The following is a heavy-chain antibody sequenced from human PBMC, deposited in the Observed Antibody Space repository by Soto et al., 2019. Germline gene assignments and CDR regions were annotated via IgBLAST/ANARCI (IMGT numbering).Heavy chain of an antibody. Sequence: PGGSLRLCCAASGFTFSSYAMSWVRQAPGKGLEWVSAISGSGGSTYYADSVKGRFTISRDNSKNTLYLQMNSLRAEDTAVYYCAKDAFGIAAAGSQNWFDPWGQRTLVTGSS. V-gene: IGHV3-23*01. CDR2: ISGSGGST. J-gene: IGHJ5*02. CDR1: GFTFSSYA. CDR3: AKDAFGIAAAGSQNWFDP. D-gene: IGHD6-13*01.